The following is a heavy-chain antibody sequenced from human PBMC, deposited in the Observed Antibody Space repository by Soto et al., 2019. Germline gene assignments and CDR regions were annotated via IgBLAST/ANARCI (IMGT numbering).Heavy chain of an antibody. D-gene: IGHD3-9*01. CDR3: ARDFFFQAEDGIRDSVPVSAFLLNRSSDL. J-gene: IGHJ2*01. Sequence: GKGMEWIGYIDYSGSTNYNPSLKSRVTISVDTSKNQFSLKRSSGTAADTAVYYCARDFFFQAEDGIRDSVPVSAFLLNRSSDL. V-gene: IGHV4-59*01. CDR2: IDYSGST.